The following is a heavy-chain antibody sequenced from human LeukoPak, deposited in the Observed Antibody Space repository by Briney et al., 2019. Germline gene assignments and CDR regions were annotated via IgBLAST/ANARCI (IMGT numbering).Heavy chain of an antibody. V-gene: IGHV1-8*01. CDR3: ARSSVGARRRIDY. CDR1: VYTFTIYD. D-gene: IGHD1-26*01. Sequence: ASVTLSFTSSVYTFTIYDINWVRQAPGQGLEWMGWMNPNSGNTGYAQKFQGRVTITRSTSINTAYMELNSLTSEDTAVYYCARSSVGARRRIDYWGQGTLVTVSS. CDR2: MNPNSGNT. J-gene: IGHJ4*02.